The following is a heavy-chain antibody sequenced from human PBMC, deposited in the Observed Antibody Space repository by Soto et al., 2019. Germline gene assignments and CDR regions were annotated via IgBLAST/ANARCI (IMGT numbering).Heavy chain of an antibody. CDR3: ARERRDSSGYRNYYYYGMDV. J-gene: IGHJ6*02. D-gene: IGHD3-22*01. Sequence: QVQLVESGGGVVQPGRSLRLSCAASGFTFSSYAMHWVRQAPGKGLEWVAVISYDGSNKYYADSVKGRFTISRDNSKNTLYLQMNSLRAEETAVYYCARERRDSSGYRNYYYYGMDVWGQGTTVTVSS. CDR1: GFTFSSYA. CDR2: ISYDGSNK. V-gene: IGHV3-30-3*01.